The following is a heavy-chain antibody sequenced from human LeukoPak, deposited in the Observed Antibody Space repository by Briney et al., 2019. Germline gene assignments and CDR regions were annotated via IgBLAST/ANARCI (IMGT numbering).Heavy chain of an antibody. CDR1: GFTFSSYG. CDR3: ARRTRAAAIDY. Sequence: GGSLRLSCAASGFTFSSYGMHWVRRAPGKGLEWVAVIWYDGSNKYYADSVKGRFTISRDNSKNTLYLQMNSLRAEDTAVYYCARRTRAAAIDYWGQGTLVTVSS. CDR2: IWYDGSNK. D-gene: IGHD6-13*01. J-gene: IGHJ4*02. V-gene: IGHV3-33*01.